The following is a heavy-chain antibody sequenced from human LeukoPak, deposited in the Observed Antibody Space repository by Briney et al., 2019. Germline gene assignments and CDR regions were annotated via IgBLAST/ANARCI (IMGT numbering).Heavy chain of an antibody. CDR2: IYYSGST. V-gene: IGHV4-59*12. D-gene: IGHD3-10*01. CDR3: ASFAEGVRGVVFDY. J-gene: IGHJ4*02. Sequence: SETLSLTCTVSGGSISSYYWSWIRQPPGKGLEWIGYIYYSGSTYYNPSLKSRVTISVDTSKNQFSLKLSSVTAADTAVYYCASFAEGVRGVVFDYWGQGTLVTVSS. CDR1: GGSISSYY.